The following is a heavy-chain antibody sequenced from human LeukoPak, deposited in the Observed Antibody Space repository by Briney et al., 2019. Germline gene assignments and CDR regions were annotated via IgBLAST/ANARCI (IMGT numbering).Heavy chain of an antibody. D-gene: IGHD1-26*01. V-gene: IGHV3-23*01. CDR2: IGGRGGST. J-gene: IGHJ4*02. CDR1: GFTFSSYA. CDR3: AKDQGYSGSYLGY. Sequence: GGSLRLSCAASGFTFSSYAMSWVRQAPGKGLEWVSVIGGRGGSTYYADSVKGRFTISRDNSKNTLYLQMNSLRAEDTAGYYCAKDQGYSGSYLGYWGQGTLVTVSS.